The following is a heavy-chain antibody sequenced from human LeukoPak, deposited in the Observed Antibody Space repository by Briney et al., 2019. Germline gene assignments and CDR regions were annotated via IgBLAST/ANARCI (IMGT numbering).Heavy chain of an antibody. CDR1: GGTFSSYA. D-gene: IGHD3-3*01. CDR2: INPSGGST. J-gene: IGHJ4*02. Sequence: ASVKVSCKASGGTFSSYAISWVRQAPGQGLEWMVIINPSGGSTSYAQKFQGRVTMTSDTSTSTVYMELSSLRSEDTAVYYCARGTSGYSKTFDYWGQGTLVTVSS. CDR3: ARGTSGYSKTFDY. V-gene: IGHV1-46*01.